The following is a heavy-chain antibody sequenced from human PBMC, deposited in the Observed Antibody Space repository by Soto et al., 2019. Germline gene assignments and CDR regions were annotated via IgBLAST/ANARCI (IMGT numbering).Heavy chain of an antibody. CDR2: IWYDGSNK. CDR1: GFTFSSYG. CDR3: ARDRYSSSWYYFDY. V-gene: IGHV3-33*01. J-gene: IGHJ4*02. Sequence: QVQLVESGGGVVQPGRSLRLSCAASGFTFSSYGMHWVRQAPGKGLEWVAVIWYDGSNKYNADSVKGRFTISRDNSKNTLYLQMNSLRAEDTAVYYCARDRYSSSWYYFDYWGQGTLVTVSS. D-gene: IGHD6-13*01.